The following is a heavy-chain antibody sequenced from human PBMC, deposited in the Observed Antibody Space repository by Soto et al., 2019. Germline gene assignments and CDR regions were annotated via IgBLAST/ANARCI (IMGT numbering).Heavy chain of an antibody. CDR2: INGDGSDT. V-gene: IGHV3-74*03. CDR3: ARDQTTGDWFDA. J-gene: IGHJ5*02. D-gene: IGHD4-17*01. CDR1: GFDFNNYW. Sequence: HPGGSLRLSCGASGFDFNNYWMHWVRQDPGKGLVWVSRINGDGSDTKYADSVKGRFTISRDNAKNTVYLQMNSLRAEDTAVYYCARDQTTGDWFDAWGQGTLVTVSS.